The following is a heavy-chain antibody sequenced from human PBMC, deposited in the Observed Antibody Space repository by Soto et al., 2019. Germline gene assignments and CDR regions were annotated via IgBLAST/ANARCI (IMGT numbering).Heavy chain of an antibody. D-gene: IGHD1-1*01. V-gene: IGHV3-30-3*01. CDR1: GFTFSSYA. CDR2: ISYDGSNK. J-gene: IGHJ6*02. CDR3: AKDVKLRVSSVYYYYGMDV. Sequence: GGSLRLSCAASGFTFSSYAMHWVRQAPGKGLEWVAVISYDGSNKYYADSVKGRFTISRDNSKNTLYLQMNSLSTEDTAVYFCAKDVKLRVSSVYYYYGMDVWGLGTTVTVSS.